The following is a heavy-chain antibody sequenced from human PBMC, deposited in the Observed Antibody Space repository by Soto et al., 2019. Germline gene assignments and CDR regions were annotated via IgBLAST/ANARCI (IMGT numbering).Heavy chain of an antibody. V-gene: IGHV5-10-1*01. D-gene: IGHD2-2*01. Sequence: PGESLKISFKGSGYSFTSYWISWVRQMPGKGLEWMGRIDPSDSYTNYSPSFQGHVTISADKSISTAYLQWSSLKASDTAMYYCASPDIVVVPAAYHYYYYGMDVWGQGTTVTVSS. J-gene: IGHJ6*02. CDR3: ASPDIVVVPAAYHYYYYGMDV. CDR2: IDPSDSYT. CDR1: GYSFTSYW.